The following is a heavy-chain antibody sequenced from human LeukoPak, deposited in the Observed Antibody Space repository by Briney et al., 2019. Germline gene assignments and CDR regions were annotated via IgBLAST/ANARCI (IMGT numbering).Heavy chain of an antibody. D-gene: IGHD6-13*01. J-gene: IGHJ5*02. CDR1: GGSISSYY. Sequence: SETLSLTCTVSGGSISSYYWGWIRQPPGKGLEWIGYIYYSGSTNYNPSLKSRVTISVDRSKNQFSLKLSSVTAADTAVYYCARGLSSSWYANWFDPWGQGTLVTVSS. CDR2: IYYSGST. V-gene: IGHV4-59*12. CDR3: ARGLSSSWYANWFDP.